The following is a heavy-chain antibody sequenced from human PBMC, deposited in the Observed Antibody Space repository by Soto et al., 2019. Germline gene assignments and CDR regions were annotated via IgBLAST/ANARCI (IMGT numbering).Heavy chain of an antibody. V-gene: IGHV1-18*01. CDR1: GYTFTSYG. CDR2: ISAYNGNT. D-gene: IGHD2-15*01. Sequence: ASVKVSCKASGYTFTSYGISWVRQAPGQGLEWMGWISAYNGNTNYAQKLQGRVTMTTDTSTSTAYMELRSLRSDDTAVYYCARDLGGDIVVVVDDAFDIWGQGTMVTVSS. CDR3: ARDLGGDIVVVVDDAFDI. J-gene: IGHJ3*02.